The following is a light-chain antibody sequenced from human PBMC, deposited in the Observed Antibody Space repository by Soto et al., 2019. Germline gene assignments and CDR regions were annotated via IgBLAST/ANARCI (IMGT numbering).Light chain of an antibody. V-gene: IGKV3-20*01. J-gene: IGKJ4*01. CDR2: GAS. CDR1: QSVSSSY. Sequence: EIVLTQSPGTLSLSPGERDTLSCRASQSVSSSYLAWYQQKPGQAPRLLIYGASSRATGIPDRFSGSGSGTDFTLTISRLEPEDFAVYYCQQYGSSQVTFGGGTKVEIK. CDR3: QQYGSSQVT.